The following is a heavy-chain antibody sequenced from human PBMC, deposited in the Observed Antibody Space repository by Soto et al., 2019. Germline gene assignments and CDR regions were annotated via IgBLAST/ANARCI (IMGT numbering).Heavy chain of an antibody. Sequence: EVQLVESGGGVVRPEGSLRLPCAASGFTFEDYGMSWVRQAPRKGLAWVSGLNWNGGSTGYADSVKVLFTISRDNAKNSLYMQINSLRAEATALYHCERGDSSGWYSNWFDPWGQGTLVTVSS. CDR1: GFTFEDYG. CDR2: LNWNGGST. J-gene: IGHJ5*02. CDR3: ERGDSSGWYSNWFDP. D-gene: IGHD6-19*01. V-gene: IGHV3-20*01.